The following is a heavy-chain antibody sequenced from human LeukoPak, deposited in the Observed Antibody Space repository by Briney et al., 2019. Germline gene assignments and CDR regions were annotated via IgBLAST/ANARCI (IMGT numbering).Heavy chain of an antibody. CDR1: GFSVSKNY. CDR3: ARGGSSSPVISVH. V-gene: IGHV3-53*01. D-gene: IGHD6-6*01. Sequence: PGGSLRLSCAASGFSVSKNYMSWVRQAAGKGLEWASIISGGGDTYYADSVKGRFTISRDNTGNSLYLQMNSLRAEDTAVYYCARGGSSSPVISVHWGQGTLVTVSS. CDR2: ISGGGDT. J-gene: IGHJ4*02.